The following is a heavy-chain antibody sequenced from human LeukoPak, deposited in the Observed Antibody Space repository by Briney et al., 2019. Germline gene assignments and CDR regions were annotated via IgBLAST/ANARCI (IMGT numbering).Heavy chain of an antibody. CDR2: ISTSDSTI. J-gene: IGHJ6*02. D-gene: IGHD5-12*01. V-gene: IGHV3-48*03. CDR1: GFTFGSYE. CDR3: ARELRVATTYYYYGMDV. Sequence: GGSLRLSCAASGFTFGSYEMNWVRQPPGKGLEWVSYISTSDSTIYYAASVKGRFTLPRDNAKDSLYLQMNSLRAEDTAVYYCARELRVATTYYYYGMDVWGQGTTVTVSS.